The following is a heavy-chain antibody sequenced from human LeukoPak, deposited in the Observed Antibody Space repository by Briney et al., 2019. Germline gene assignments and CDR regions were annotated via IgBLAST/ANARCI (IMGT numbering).Heavy chain of an antibody. D-gene: IGHD3-22*01. V-gene: IGHV3-53*01. J-gene: IGHJ4*02. CDR3: AREGSSAYHFDY. Sequence: GGSLRLSCAASGFIFSNNYMNWVRQAPGKGLEWVSVINSGGHTDYADSVKGRFTISRDNSKNTLYLQMSSLRVEDTAVYYCAREGSSAYHFDYWGQGTLVTVSS. CDR1: GFIFSNNY. CDR2: INSGGHT.